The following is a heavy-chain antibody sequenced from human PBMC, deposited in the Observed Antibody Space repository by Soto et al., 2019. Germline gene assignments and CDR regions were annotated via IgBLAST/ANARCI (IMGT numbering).Heavy chain of an antibody. V-gene: IGHV1-18*01. CDR3: ARENSYFDY. J-gene: IGHJ4*02. Sequence: QIQLLQSGAEVKKPGASVKVTCKASGYTFRNFGISWVRQAPGQWLEWMGWISAYNANANYAQKFQGGLTMTADTSTSTAYMELRSLRSDDTAVYYCARENSYFDYWGQGTLVTVSS. CDR2: ISAYNANA. CDR1: GYTFRNFG.